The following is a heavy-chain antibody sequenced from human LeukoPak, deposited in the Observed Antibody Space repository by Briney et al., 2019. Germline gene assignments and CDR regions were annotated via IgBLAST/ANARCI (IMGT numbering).Heavy chain of an antibody. CDR1: GDSVSSDSAA. CDR2: TYYRPKWYD. J-gene: IGHJ6*02. Sequence: SQTLSLTCAISGDSVSSDSAAWNWIRQSPSRGLEWLGRTYYRPKWYDDYAVSVKSRLTITPDTSQNRVSLQLNSVTPEDMAVYYCARERLTTVRGVPLHYYGMDVWGQGTTVTVSS. D-gene: IGHD3-10*01. V-gene: IGHV6-1*01. CDR3: ARERLTTVRGVPLHYYGMDV.